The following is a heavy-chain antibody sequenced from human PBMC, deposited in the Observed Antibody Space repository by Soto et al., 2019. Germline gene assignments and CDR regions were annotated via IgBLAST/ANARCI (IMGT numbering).Heavy chain of an antibody. CDR3: ARSQGSSTSLEIYYYYYYGMDV. CDR2: IIPIPGTV. Sequence: QVQLVQSGAEVKKPGSSVKVSCKASGGTFSSYAISWVRQAPGQGLEWMGGIIPIPGTVNYEQKFQGRVTITADESTSPAYRELRSLRSEETAVYSCARSQGSSTSLEIYYYYYYGMDVWGQGPTVNVSS. V-gene: IGHV1-69*01. D-gene: IGHD2-2*01. J-gene: IGHJ6*02. CDR1: GGTFSSYA.